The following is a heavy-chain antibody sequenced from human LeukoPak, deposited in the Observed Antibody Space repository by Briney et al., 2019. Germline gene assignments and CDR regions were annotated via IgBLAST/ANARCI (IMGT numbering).Heavy chain of an antibody. V-gene: IGHV3-43*01. CDR2: INWDGGST. D-gene: IGHD2-2*02. CDR3: TKGSNTWPSLFDY. Sequence: GGSLRLSCAASGFNFEDYTMHWVRQTPGKGLEWVSLINWDGGSTYCADSVKGRFAISRDNNKNSLYLQMTSLRTEDTALYYCTKGSNTWPSLFDYWGQGTLVTVSS. J-gene: IGHJ4*02. CDR1: GFNFEDYT.